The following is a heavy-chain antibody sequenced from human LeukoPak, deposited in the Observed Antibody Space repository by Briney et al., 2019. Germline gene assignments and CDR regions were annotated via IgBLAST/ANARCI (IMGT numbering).Heavy chain of an antibody. CDR2: INHSGTA. D-gene: IGHD2-15*01. Sequence: SETLSLTCAVYGVSFSGYYWTWHRQPPGKGLEWIGEINHSGTANYNPPLKSRVTISVDTSKSQFSLKLSSVTAADTAVYYCARDGSYCSGGSCYPLDYWGQGTLVIVSS. CDR3: ARDGSYCSGGSCYPLDY. CDR1: GVSFSGYY. J-gene: IGHJ4*02. V-gene: IGHV4-34*01.